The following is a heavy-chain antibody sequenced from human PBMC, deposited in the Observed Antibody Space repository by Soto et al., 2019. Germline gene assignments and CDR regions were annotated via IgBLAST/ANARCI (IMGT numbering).Heavy chain of an antibody. J-gene: IGHJ4*02. Sequence: ASVKVSCKASGYTFTSYGISWVRQAPGQGLEWMGWISAYNGNTNYAQKLQGRVTMTTDTSTSTAYMELRSLRSDDTAVYYCARDSWGECSSTSCHTPRFDYWGQGTLVTVS. V-gene: IGHV1-18*01. CDR1: GYTFTSYG. CDR2: ISAYNGNT. D-gene: IGHD2-2*02. CDR3: ARDSWGECSSTSCHTPRFDY.